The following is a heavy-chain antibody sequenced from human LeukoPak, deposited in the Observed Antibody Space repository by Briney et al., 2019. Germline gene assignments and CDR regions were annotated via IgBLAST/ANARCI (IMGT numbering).Heavy chain of an antibody. V-gene: IGHV3-23*01. D-gene: IGHD6-19*01. CDR2: ISGSGRST. CDR1: GFTFSNHV. Sequence: GGSLRLSCAASGFTFSNHVMNWVRQAPGKGLEWVSGISGSGRSTYYADSVKGRFTISRDNSKNTLYLQMNSLRAEDTAVYYCAKDKSSSSGWYYFVYWGQGTLVTVSS. J-gene: IGHJ4*02. CDR3: AKDKSSSSGWYYFVY.